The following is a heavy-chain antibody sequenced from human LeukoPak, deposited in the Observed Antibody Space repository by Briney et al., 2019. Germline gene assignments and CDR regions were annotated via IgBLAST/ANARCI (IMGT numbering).Heavy chain of an antibody. D-gene: IGHD3-22*01. CDR3: ASSPSGFRDY. J-gene: IGHJ4*02. Sequence: GGSLRLSCAASGFTFSSYSMNWVPQAPGKGLEWVSSISSSSSYIYYADSVKGRLTISRDNSKNTLYLQMNSLRAEDTAVYYCASSPSGFRDYWGQGTLVTVSS. CDR2: ISSSSSYI. V-gene: IGHV3-21*04. CDR1: GFTFSSYS.